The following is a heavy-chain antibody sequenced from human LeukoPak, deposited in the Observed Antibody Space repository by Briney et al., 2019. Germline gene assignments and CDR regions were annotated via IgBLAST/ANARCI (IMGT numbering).Heavy chain of an antibody. D-gene: IGHD6-19*01. Sequence: SETLSLTCTVSGGSISSSSYYWAWIRQPPGKGLEWIGSIYHSGSTYYNPSLKSRVTISVDTSKNQFSLKLSSVTAADTAVYYCATVTAVAGDNWFDPWGQGTLVTVSS. CDR2: IYHSGST. CDR1: GGSISSSSYY. J-gene: IGHJ5*02. V-gene: IGHV4-39*07. CDR3: ATVTAVAGDNWFDP.